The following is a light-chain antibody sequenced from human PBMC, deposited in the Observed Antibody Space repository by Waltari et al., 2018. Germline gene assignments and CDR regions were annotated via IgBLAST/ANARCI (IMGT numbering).Light chain of an antibody. Sequence: DIQMTQSPSTLSAFIGDRVTITCRASQSNNTWLAWYKQRPGNAPKLLIYAASSLESGVPSRFSGSGAGTEFTLTISSLQPDDFATYYCQQYNTYFTFGPGTKVDIK. V-gene: IGKV1-5*03. J-gene: IGKJ3*01. CDR1: QSNNTW. CDR3: QQYNTYFT. CDR2: AAS.